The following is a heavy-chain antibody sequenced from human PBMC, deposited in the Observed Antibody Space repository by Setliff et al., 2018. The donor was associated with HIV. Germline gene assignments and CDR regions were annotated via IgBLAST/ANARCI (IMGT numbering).Heavy chain of an antibody. CDR3: ERGDSNDYVWGSYIRAYYYYGIDV. D-gene: IGHD3-16*01. CDR1: GYTFTSYD. J-gene: IGHJ6*02. Sequence: ASVQVSCKASGYTFTSYDINWVRQATGQGLGWMGWMNPNSGNTGYAQKVQGRVTITRITSISTAYMELSSLRSEVTALYYCERGDSNDYVWGSYIRAYYYYGIDVWGQGTTVTVSS. CDR2: MNPNSGNT. V-gene: IGHV1-8*03.